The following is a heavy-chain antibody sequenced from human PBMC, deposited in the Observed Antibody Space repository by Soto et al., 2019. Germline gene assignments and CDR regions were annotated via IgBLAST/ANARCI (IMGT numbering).Heavy chain of an antibody. D-gene: IGHD4-4*01. J-gene: IGHJ4*02. CDR3: AKDRGPTVTNGLADY. CDR2: ISYDGSNK. Sequence: GGSLRLSCAASGFTFSSYGMHWVRQAPGKGLGWVAVISYDGSNKYYADSVKGRFTISRDNSKNTLYLQMNSLRAEDTAVYYCAKDRGPTVTNGLADYWGQGTLVTVSS. CDR1: GFTFSSYG. V-gene: IGHV3-30*18.